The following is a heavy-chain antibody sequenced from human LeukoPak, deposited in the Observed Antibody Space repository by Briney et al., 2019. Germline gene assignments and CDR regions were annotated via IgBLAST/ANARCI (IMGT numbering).Heavy chain of an antibody. J-gene: IGHJ4*02. V-gene: IGHV3-53*01. CDR2: IYSGGST. D-gene: IGHD5-18*01. CDR3: AREKEGYPYAY. Sequence: GGSLRLSCAASGFTVSSNYMSWVRQAPGKGLEWVSVIYSGGSTYYADSVKGRFTISRDNSKNTLYLQMNSLRAEDTAVYYSAREKEGYPYAYWGQGTLVTVSS. CDR1: GFTVSSNY.